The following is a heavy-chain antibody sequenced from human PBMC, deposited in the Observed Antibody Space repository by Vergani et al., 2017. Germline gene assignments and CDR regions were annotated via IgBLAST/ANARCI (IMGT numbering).Heavy chain of an antibody. CDR3: ARDPAGGVVGGDY. CDR2: ITGSSSYI. D-gene: IGHD3-16*01. Sequence: EVQLVESGGGLVKPGGSLRLSCAASGFTFSDCSMNWVRQAPGKGLEWVSSITGSSSYIYYADSVKGRFTISRDNAKNSLYLQMNSLRAEDTAVYYCARDPAGGVVGGDYWGQGTLVTVSS. J-gene: IGHJ4*02. CDR1: GFTFSDCS. V-gene: IGHV3-21*01.